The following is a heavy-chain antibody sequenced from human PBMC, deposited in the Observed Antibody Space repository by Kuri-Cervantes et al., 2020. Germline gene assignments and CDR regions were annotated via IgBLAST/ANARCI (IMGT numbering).Heavy chain of an antibody. CDR2: IKDDGTEK. CDR3: VRYPALLSASGDY. D-gene: IGHD2/OR15-2a*01. CDR1: GFTFSSYW. J-gene: IGHJ4*01. V-gene: IGHV3-7*01. Sequence: ESLMIYCAASGFTFSSYWMSLVLQAPGKGLEWVATIKDDGTEKYYLDSVKGRFAISRDNAKKSLFLQMNSLSAEDTAVYYCVRYPALLSASGDYWGHGTLVTVSS.